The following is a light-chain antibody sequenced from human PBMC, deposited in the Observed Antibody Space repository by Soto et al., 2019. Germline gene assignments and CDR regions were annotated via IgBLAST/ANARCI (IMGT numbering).Light chain of an antibody. CDR2: DSS. J-gene: IGKJ5*01. CDR1: QDIRKY. V-gene: IGKV1-33*01. CDR3: QQYDNRPII. Sequence: IQMTQSPSSLSASVGDRVTITCQASQDIRKYLNWYQQKPGKAPKLLIYDSSTLETGVTSRFSGSGSGKDFTFTISSLQPEDCATYYFQQYDNRPIIFGQGTRLDIK.